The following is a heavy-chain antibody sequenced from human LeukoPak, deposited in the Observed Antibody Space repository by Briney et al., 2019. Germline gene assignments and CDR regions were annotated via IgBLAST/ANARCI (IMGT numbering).Heavy chain of an antibody. D-gene: IGHD3-3*01. CDR1: GGSISTYY. J-gene: IGHJ5*02. V-gene: IGHV4-59*01. CDR3: ARVAQYYDFWSGYLGWFDP. CDR2: IYYSGST. Sequence: PSETLSLTCTVSGGSISTYYWSWIRQPPGKGLEWIGYIYYSGSTNYNPSLKSRVTISVDTSKNQFSLKLSSVTAADTAVYYCARVAQYYDFWSGYLGWFDPWGQGTLVTVSS.